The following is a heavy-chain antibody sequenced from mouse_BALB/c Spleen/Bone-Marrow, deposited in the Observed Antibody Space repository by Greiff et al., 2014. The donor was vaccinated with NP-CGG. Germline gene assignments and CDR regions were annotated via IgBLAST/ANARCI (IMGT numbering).Heavy chain of an antibody. J-gene: IGHJ4*01. Sequence: EVNVVESGGDLVKPGGSLKLSCAASGFTFSKHGMSWVRQTPDKRLEWVANISSGGSYTYYPDSVKGRFTISRDNAKNTLYLQMSSLKSEDTAMYYCARQYGNFGVMDYWGQGTSVTVSS. CDR2: ISSGGSYT. CDR3: ARQYGNFGVMDY. CDR1: GFTFSKHG. D-gene: IGHD2-1*01. V-gene: IGHV5-6*01.